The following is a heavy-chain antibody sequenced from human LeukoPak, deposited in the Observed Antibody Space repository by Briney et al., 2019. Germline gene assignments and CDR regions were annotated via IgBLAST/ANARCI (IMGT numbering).Heavy chain of an antibody. CDR1: GGSISSSSYY. Sequence: SGTLSLTCTVSGGSISSSSYYWGWIRQPPGKGLEWIGSIYYSGSTYYNPSLKSRVTISVDTSKNQFSLKLSSVTAADTAVYYCASRETPNYYDSSGYIPDDYWGQGTLVTVSS. D-gene: IGHD3-22*01. J-gene: IGHJ4*02. CDR3: ASRETPNYYDSSGYIPDDY. V-gene: IGHV4-39*01. CDR2: IYYSGST.